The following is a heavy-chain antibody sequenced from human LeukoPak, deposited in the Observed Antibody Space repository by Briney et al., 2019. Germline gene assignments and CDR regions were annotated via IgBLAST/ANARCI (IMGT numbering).Heavy chain of an antibody. Sequence: GGSLRLSCAASGFTFSNAWMNWVRKAPGKGLEWVGRIKSKTDGGTTDYAAPVKGRFTISRDDSKNTLYLRMNSLKTEDTAVYYCTTAYYYDSSGYHPFDYWGQGTLVTVSS. CDR3: TTAYYYDSSGYHPFDY. J-gene: IGHJ4*02. CDR1: GFTFSNAW. D-gene: IGHD3-22*01. CDR2: IKSKTDGGTT. V-gene: IGHV3-15*07.